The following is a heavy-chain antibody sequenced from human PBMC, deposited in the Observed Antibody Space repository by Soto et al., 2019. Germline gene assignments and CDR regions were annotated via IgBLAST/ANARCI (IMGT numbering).Heavy chain of an antibody. J-gene: IGHJ4*02. CDR1: GGSISSYY. CDR3: ARHHDS. Sequence: SETLSLTCSVAGGSISSYYWSWIRQPPGKGLEWIGYIYYSGSTNYNPSLKSRVTISVDTSKNQFSLKLSSATAADTAVYYCARHHDSWGQGTLVTVSS. CDR2: IYYSGST. V-gene: IGHV4-59*08.